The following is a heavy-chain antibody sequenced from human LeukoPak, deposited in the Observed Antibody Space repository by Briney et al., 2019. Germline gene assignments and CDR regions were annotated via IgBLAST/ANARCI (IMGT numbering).Heavy chain of an antibody. CDR1: GGSFSGYY. Sequence: PSETLSLTCAVYGGSFSGYYWSWIRQPPGKGLEWIGEINHSGSTNYNPSLKSRVTISVDTSKNQFSLKLSSVTAADTAVYYCARPKTTIVATNWFDPWGQGTLVTVSS. V-gene: IGHV4-34*01. CDR2: INHSGST. CDR3: ARPKTTIVATNWFDP. J-gene: IGHJ5*02. D-gene: IGHD5-12*01.